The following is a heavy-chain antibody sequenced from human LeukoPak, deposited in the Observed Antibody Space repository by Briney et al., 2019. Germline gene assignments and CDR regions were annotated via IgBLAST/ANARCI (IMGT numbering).Heavy chain of an antibody. CDR3: ARLDCSGGNCYSDY. CDR2: IHYSGST. V-gene: IGHV4-39*01. J-gene: IGHJ4*02. Sequence: WIGSIHYSGSTYYNPSLKSRVTISVDTSKNQLSLNLSSVTAADTAVYYCARLDCSGGNCYSDYWGQGTLVTVSS. D-gene: IGHD2-15*01.